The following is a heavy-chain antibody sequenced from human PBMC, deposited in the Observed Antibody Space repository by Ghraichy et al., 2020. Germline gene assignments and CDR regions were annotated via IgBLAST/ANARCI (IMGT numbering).Heavy chain of an antibody. CDR3: VTICTTGTCDYWGQGTLVTVSSGMDV. Sequence: GGSLRLSCSASGFTFSSYAMHWVRQAPGKGLEYVSAISSNGGSTYYADSVKGRFSISRDNSKNTLYLQMSSLRAEDTAVYYCVTICTTGTCDYWGQGTLVTVSSGMDVWGQGTTVTVSS. D-gene: IGHD1-1*01. J-gene: IGHJ6*02. CDR2: ISSNGGST. V-gene: IGHV3-64D*06. CDR1: GFTFSSYA.